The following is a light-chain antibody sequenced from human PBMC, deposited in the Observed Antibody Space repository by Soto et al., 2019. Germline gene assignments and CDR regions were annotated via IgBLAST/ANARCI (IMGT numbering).Light chain of an antibody. CDR3: QQSYTTPWT. CDR1: QSITTF. CDR2: GAS. J-gene: IGKJ1*01. V-gene: IGKV1-39*01. Sequence: DIQMTQSPSYLSASVGDRVTITCRATQSITTFLYWYQLKPGKAPNLLIYGASNLQSGVPSRFSGSGSGTDFTLTISSLQPEDFATYYCQQSYTTPWTFGQGTKVEIK.